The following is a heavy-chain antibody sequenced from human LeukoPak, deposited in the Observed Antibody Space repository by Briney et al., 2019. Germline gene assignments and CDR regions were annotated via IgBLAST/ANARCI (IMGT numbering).Heavy chain of an antibody. CDR3: ARAESGGGPYYFDY. J-gene: IGHJ4*02. Sequence: PGGSLRLSCAASGFTFSSYAMHWVRQAPGKGLEWVAVISYDGSNKYYADSVKGRFTISRDNSKNTLYLQMNSLRAEDTAVYYCARAESGGGPYYFDYRGQGTLVTVSS. CDR2: ISYDGSNK. D-gene: IGHD2-15*01. CDR1: GFTFSSYA. V-gene: IGHV3-30-3*01.